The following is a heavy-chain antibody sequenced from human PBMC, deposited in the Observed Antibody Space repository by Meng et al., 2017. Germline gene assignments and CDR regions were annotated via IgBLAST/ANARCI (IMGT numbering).Heavy chain of an antibody. V-gene: IGHV6-1*01. CDR3: ARETTVTASDFDY. J-gene: IGHJ4*02. CDR2: TYYRSKWYN. Sequence: SETLSLTCAISGDSVSSNSAAWSWIRQSPSRGLEWLGRTYYRSKWYNDYAVSVKSRITINPDTSKNQFSLQLNSVTPEDTAVYYCARETTVTASDFDYWGQGTLGTVSS. D-gene: IGHD4-11*01. CDR1: GDSVSSNSAA.